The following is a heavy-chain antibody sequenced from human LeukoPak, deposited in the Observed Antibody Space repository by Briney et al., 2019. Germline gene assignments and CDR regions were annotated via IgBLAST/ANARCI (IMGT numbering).Heavy chain of an antibody. CDR3: ARDARATYCSGGSCYDFWYFDL. CDR1: GYTCTSYG. V-gene: IGHV1-18*01. D-gene: IGHD2-15*01. J-gene: IGHJ2*01. CDR2: ISAYNGNT. Sequence: ASVKVSCKASGYTCTSYGISWVRQAPRQGLEWMGWISAYNGNTNYAQKLQGRVTMTTDTSTSTAYMELRSLRSDDTAVYYCARDARATYCSGGSCYDFWYFDLWGRGTLVTVSS.